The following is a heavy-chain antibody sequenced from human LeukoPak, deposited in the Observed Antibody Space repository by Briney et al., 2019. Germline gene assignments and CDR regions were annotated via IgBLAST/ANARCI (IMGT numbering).Heavy chain of an antibody. CDR3: ASLKLRFLEWLFDP. CDR1: GFTSSNYW. CDR2: IWQDGSEQ. V-gene: IGHV3-7*01. D-gene: IGHD3-3*01. Sequence: GGTPRLSSAASGFTSSNYWMTWGRQAPGKGLEWVASIWQDGSEQYYVDSVKGRFTISRDNAKNFLYLQMDSLRAEDTAVYYCASLKLRFLEWLFDPWGQGTLVTVSS. J-gene: IGHJ5*02.